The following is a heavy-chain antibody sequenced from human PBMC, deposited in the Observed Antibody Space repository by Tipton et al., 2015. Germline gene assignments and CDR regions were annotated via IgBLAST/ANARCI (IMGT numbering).Heavy chain of an antibody. Sequence: LRLSCAASGFSFNDYYMNWIRQAPGKGLEWIGSIYHSGSTYYKLSLKSRVTISLDTSKTQFSLKMSSVTASDTAVYYCARARGRHGGLFDSWGQGILVTVSS. CDR1: GFSFNDYY. V-gene: IGHV4-38-2*01. J-gene: IGHJ4*02. D-gene: IGHD4-23*01. CDR2: IYHSGST. CDR3: ARARGRHGGLFDS.